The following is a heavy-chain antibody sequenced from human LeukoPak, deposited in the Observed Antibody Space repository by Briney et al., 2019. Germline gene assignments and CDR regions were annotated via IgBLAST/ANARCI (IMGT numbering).Heavy chain of an antibody. J-gene: IGHJ4*02. Sequence: GGSLRLSCAASGFTVSSNYMSWVRQAPGKGLEWVSVIYSGGSTYYADSVKGRFAISRDNSKNTLYLQMNSLTPEDTAVYYCARDLPAAGAGYLDYWGQGTLVTVSS. D-gene: IGHD6-13*01. V-gene: IGHV3-53*05. CDR1: GFTVSSNY. CDR2: IYSGGST. CDR3: ARDLPAAGAGYLDY.